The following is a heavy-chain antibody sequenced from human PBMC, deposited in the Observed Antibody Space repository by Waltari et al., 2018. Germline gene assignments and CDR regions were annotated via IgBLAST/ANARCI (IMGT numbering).Heavy chain of an antibody. J-gene: IGHJ6*02. D-gene: IGHD3-10*01. V-gene: IGHV1-69*05. CDR2: SIPIFGTA. CDR3: ARDRGFPRPIYYYYGMDV. CDR1: GGTFRSSA. Sequence: QVQLVKSGAEVKKPGSSVKVSCNASGGTFRSSAISCVRQAPGQGLEWMGGSIPIFGTANTDSRSKGRVTITTEKSTAPAYMGLGSLRSKDTPVYYCARDRGFPRPIYYYYGMDVWGQGTTVTVSS.